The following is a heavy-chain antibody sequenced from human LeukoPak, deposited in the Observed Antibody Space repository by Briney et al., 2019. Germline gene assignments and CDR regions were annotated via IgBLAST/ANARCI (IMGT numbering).Heavy chain of an antibody. D-gene: IGHD4-11*01. CDR2: IIPIFGTA. J-gene: IGHJ1*01. CDR1: GGTFSSYA. V-gene: IGHV1-69*05. CDR3: ARDKAVTTELTQYFHH. Sequence: SVKVSCKASGGTFSSYAISWVRQAPGQGLEWMGGIIPIFGTANYAQKFQGRVTMTTDTSTSTAYMELRSLTSDDTAVYYCARDKAVTTELTQYFHHWGQGTLVTVSS.